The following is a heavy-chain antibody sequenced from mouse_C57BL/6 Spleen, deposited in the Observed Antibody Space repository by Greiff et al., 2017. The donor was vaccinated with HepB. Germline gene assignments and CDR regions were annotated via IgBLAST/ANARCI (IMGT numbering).Heavy chain of an antibody. CDR1: GYTFTSYW. V-gene: IGHV1-52*01. J-gene: IGHJ4*01. D-gene: IGHD2-2*01. CDR3: ARWAGYLYYAMDY. CDR2: IDPSDSET. Sequence: VQLQQPGAELVRPGSSVKLSCKASGYTFTSYWMHWVKQRPIQGLEWIGNIDPSDSETHYNQKFKDKATLTVDKSSSTAYMQLSSLTSEDSAVYDCARWAGYLYYAMDYWGQGTSVTVSS.